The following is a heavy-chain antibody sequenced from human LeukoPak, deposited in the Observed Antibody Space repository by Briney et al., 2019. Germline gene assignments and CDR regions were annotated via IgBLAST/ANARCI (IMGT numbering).Heavy chain of an antibody. CDR1: GYSISSGYC. CDR3: SGWYADMYFDY. J-gene: IGHJ4*02. Sequence: SETLSLTCTVSGYSISSGYCWGWIRQPPGKGLEWIGSIYHSGSTYYNPSLKSRVTISVDTSKNQFSLKLSSVTAADTAVYYCSGWYADMYFDYWGQGTLVTVSS. V-gene: IGHV4-38-2*02. D-gene: IGHD6-19*01. CDR2: IYHSGST.